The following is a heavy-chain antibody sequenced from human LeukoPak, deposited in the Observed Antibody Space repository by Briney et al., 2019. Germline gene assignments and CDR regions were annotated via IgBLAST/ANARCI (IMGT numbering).Heavy chain of an antibody. D-gene: IGHD2-15*01. Sequence: PSETLSLTCTVSGGSISSYYWTWIRQPPGKGLEWIGYIYYSGSTNYNPSLKSRVTISVDTSKNQFSLKLTSVTAADTAVYYCARGERGYCSGGSCYDPFYFDYWGQGTLVTVSS. CDR1: GGSISSYY. V-gene: IGHV4-59*01. CDR3: ARGERGYCSGGSCYDPFYFDY. CDR2: IYYSGST. J-gene: IGHJ4*02.